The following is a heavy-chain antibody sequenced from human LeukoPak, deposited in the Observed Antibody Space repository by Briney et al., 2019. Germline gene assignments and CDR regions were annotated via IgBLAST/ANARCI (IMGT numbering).Heavy chain of an antibody. J-gene: IGHJ5*02. V-gene: IGHV3-23*01. CDR1: GFTFSSSG. D-gene: IGHD3-10*01. Sequence: GGSLRLSCAASGFTFSSSGMSWVRQAPGKGLEWVSTISASGDNTYYADSVKGRFTISRDNSKKKLYLQMNSLRAEDTAVYYCAKGYYGSGTYGWLDPWGQGTLVTVSS. CDR2: ISASGDNT. CDR3: AKGYYGSGTYGWLDP.